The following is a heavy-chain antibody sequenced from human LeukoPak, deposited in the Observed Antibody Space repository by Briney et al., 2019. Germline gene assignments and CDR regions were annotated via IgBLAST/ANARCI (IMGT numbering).Heavy chain of an antibody. V-gene: IGHV3-21*01. D-gene: IGHD6-13*01. CDR1: GFTFSSYS. J-gene: IGHJ4*02. CDR2: ISSSSSYI. Sequence: PGGSLRLSCAASGFTFSSYSMNWVRQAPGKGLEWVSSISSSSSYIYCADSVKGRFTISRDNAKNSLYLQMNSLRAEDTAVYYCARDTSIAAADYWGQGTLVTVSS. CDR3: ARDTSIAAADY.